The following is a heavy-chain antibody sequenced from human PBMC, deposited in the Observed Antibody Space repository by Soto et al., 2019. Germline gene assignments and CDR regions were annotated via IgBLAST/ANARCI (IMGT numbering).Heavy chain of an antibody. CDR3: ASTLYGDNVDY. D-gene: IGHD4-17*01. CDR1: GYTFTSYD. CDR2: MNPNSGNT. V-gene: IGHV1-8*01. J-gene: IGHJ4*02. Sequence: QVQLVQSGAEVKKPGASVKVSCKASGYTFTSYDINCVRHATRQGLEWMGWMNPNSGNTGYAHKFQGRVTMTRNTSISTAYMELSSLRSEDTAVYYCASTLYGDNVDYWGQGTLVTVSS.